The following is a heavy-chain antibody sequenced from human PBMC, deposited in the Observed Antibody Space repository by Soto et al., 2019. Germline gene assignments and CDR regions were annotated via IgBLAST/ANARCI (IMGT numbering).Heavy chain of an antibody. CDR2: IYYSGST. V-gene: IGHV4-59*01. CDR1: GGSISSYY. D-gene: IGHD3-10*01. CDR3: ARGEITMVRGVINYFDY. Sequence: ETLSLTCTVSGGSISSYYWSWIRQPPGKGLEWIGYIYYSGSTNYNPSLKSRVTISVDTSKNQFSLKLSSVTAADTAVYYCARGEITMVRGVINYFDYWGQGTLVTVSS. J-gene: IGHJ4*02.